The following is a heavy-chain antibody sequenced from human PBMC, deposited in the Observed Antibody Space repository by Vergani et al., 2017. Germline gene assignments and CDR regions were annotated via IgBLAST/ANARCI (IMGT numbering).Heavy chain of an antibody. D-gene: IGHD2-8*02. CDR1: GGTFSSYA. Sequence: QVQLVQSGAEVKKPGSSVKVSCKASGGTFSSYAVTWVRQAPGQGLEWMGRIIPILGIPNYAQKLQGRVTITADKSTNTAYMELISLRSKDTAVYYCARYRWTRIYGLDVWGQGTTVTVSS. J-gene: IGHJ6*02. CDR2: IIPILGIP. CDR3: ARYRWTRIYGLDV. V-gene: IGHV1-69*02.